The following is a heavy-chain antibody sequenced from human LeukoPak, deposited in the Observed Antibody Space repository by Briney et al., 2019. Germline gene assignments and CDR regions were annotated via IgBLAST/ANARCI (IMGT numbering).Heavy chain of an antibody. J-gene: IGHJ6*03. V-gene: IGHV4-4*07. CDR2: IYTSGST. D-gene: IGHD3-9*01. CDR3: ARDNVFFDWLKKPLYMDV. Sequence: SETLSLTCTVSGGSISSYYWSWIRQPAGKGLEWIGRIYTSGSTNYNPSLKSRVTMSVDTSKNQFSLKLSSVTAADTAVYYCARDNVFFDWLKKPLYMDVWGKGTTVTISS. CDR1: GGSISSYY.